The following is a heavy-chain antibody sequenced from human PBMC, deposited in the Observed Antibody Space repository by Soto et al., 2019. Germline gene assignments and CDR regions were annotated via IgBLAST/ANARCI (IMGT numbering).Heavy chain of an antibody. J-gene: IGHJ6*03. CDR2: INHLGSI. CDR3: ARGGISHWAYFYYMDV. CDR1: GGSLSDYF. V-gene: IGHV4-34*01. D-gene: IGHD2-21*01. Sequence: KNSETLALTCVVSGGSLSDYFWSWIRQPPGMALEWIGEINHLGSINYNPSLKSRVTMSVDTSKNQFSLTLNSVTAADTATYYCARGGISHWAYFYYMDVWDRGTTVTVSS.